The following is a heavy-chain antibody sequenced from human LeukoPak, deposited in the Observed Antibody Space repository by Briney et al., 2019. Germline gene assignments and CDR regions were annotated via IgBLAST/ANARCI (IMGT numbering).Heavy chain of an antibody. CDR1: GGSISSSSYY. J-gene: IGHJ6*02. Sequence: SETLSLTCTVSGGSISSSSYYWGWIRQPPGKGLEWIGSIYYSGSTYYNPSLKSRVTISVDTSKNQFSLKLSSVTAADTAVYYCASPGGAYYYYGMDVWGQGTTVTVSS. D-gene: IGHD3-16*01. CDR3: ASPGGAYYYYGMDV. V-gene: IGHV4-39*01. CDR2: IYYSGST.